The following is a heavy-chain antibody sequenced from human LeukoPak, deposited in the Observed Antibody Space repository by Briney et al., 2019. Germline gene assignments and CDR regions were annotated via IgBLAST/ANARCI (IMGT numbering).Heavy chain of an antibody. V-gene: IGHV3-48*02. CDR1: GFSFSAYS. CDR2: ISGSSTTI. Sequence: GGSLRLSCAASGFSFSAYSMIWVRQAPGKGLEWVSYISGSSTTIHYADSVKGRFRVSRDNGKNSLFLQMNSLRDEDTAVYYCARDHYSRNDYWGQGTLVTVSS. D-gene: IGHD6-13*01. CDR3: ARDHYSRNDY. J-gene: IGHJ4*02.